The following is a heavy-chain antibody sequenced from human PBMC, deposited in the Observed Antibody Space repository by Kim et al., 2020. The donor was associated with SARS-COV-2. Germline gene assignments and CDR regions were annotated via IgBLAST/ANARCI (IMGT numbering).Heavy chain of an antibody. D-gene: IGHD3-3*02. V-gene: IGHV1-18*04. J-gene: IGHJ3*02. CDR1: GYTFTSYG. CDR3: ARVGYTKHLTGGAFDI. Sequence: ASVKVSCKASGYTFTSYGISWVRQAPGQGLEWMGWISAYNGNTNYAQKLQGRVTMTTDTSTSTAYMELRSLRSDDTAVYYCARVGYTKHLTGGAFDIWGQGTMVTVSS. CDR2: ISAYNGNT.